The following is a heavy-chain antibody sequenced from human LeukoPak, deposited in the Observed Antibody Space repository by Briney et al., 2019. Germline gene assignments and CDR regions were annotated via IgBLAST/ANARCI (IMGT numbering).Heavy chain of an antibody. CDR2: ISGSGSST. D-gene: IGHD3-16*01. J-gene: IGHJ6*02. CDR3: AKEGRGSYSAGSYYYGMDV. Sequence: PGGSLRLSCAASGFTFSSYAMSWVRQAPGKGLEWVSTISGSGSSTYYVDSVKGRFTISRDNSKNTLYLQMNSLRAEDTAVYYCAKEGRGSYSAGSYYYGMDVWGQGTTVTVSS. V-gene: IGHV3-23*01. CDR1: GFTFSSYA.